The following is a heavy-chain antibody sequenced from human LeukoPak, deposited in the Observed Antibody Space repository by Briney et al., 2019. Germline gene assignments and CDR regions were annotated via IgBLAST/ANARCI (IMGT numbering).Heavy chain of an antibody. V-gene: IGHV1-2*02. J-gene: IGHJ4*02. Sequence: ASVKVSCKASGYTFTGYSLHWVRQAPGQGLEWMGWINPNSGGTNYAPKFQGRVTMTRDTSISTAYMELSSLRSDDTAVYYCARFPSLLPFDYWGQGTLVIVSS. CDR3: ARFPSLLPFDY. CDR2: INPNSGGT. D-gene: IGHD1-26*01. CDR1: GYTFTGYS.